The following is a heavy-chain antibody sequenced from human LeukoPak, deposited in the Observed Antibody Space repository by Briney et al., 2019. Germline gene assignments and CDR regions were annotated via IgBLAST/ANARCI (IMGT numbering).Heavy chain of an antibody. V-gene: IGHV3-23*01. CDR2: ISPGGGTT. J-gene: IGHJ4*02. Sequence: GGSLRLSCAVSGFAFSHEAMGWVRQLRGGGLEWVSTISPGGGTTYYAESMKGRFTISRDNSKSTLYLEMNSLRVEDTAVYYCTKVRSGSSNWALQVFEYWGQGALVTVS. CDR3: TKVRSGSSNWALQVFEY. CDR1: GFAFSHEA. D-gene: IGHD4-11*01.